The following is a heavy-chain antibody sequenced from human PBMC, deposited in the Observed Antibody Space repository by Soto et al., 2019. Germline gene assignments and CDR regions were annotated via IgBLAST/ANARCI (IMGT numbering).Heavy chain of an antibody. D-gene: IGHD3-10*01. J-gene: IGHJ6*02. V-gene: IGHV3-30*18. CDR1: GFTFSSYV. Sequence: QVHLVESGGGVVQPGRSLRLSCAASGFTFSSYVMHWVRQAPGKGLEWVAVISYDGNNKYHADSVKGRFTISRDNSKNTLYLQMNSLRAEDTAVYYCVKDLRRGNFYFYYGMDVWGQGTTVTVSS. CDR3: VKDLRRGNFYFYYGMDV. CDR2: ISYDGNNK.